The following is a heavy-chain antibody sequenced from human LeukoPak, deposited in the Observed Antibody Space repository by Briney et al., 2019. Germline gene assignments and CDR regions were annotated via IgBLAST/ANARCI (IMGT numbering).Heavy chain of an antibody. V-gene: IGHV3-23*01. Sequence: RGSLRLSCAASGFTFSSYAMSWVRQAPGEGLEWVSTISGSGGSTYYADSVKGRFTISRDNSKNTLYPQLNSLRPEDTAVYYCAKAQLTYLFDYWGQGTLVTASS. J-gene: IGHJ4*02. CDR2: ISGSGGST. CDR1: GFTFSSYA. CDR3: AKAQLTYLFDY. D-gene: IGHD1-20*01.